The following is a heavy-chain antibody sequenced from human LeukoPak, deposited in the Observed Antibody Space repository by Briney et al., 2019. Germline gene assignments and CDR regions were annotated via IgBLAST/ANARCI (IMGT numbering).Heavy chain of an antibody. V-gene: IGHV3-21*01. CDR3: ARDSPSYYGGKDY. Sequence: GGSLRLSCAASGFTFSSYSMNWVRQAPGEGLEWVSSISSSSSYIYYADSVKGRFTISRDNAKDSLYLQMNSLRAEDTAVYYCARDSPSYYGGKDYWGQGTLVTVSS. CDR1: GFTFSSYS. CDR2: ISSSSSYI. J-gene: IGHJ4*02. D-gene: IGHD4-23*01.